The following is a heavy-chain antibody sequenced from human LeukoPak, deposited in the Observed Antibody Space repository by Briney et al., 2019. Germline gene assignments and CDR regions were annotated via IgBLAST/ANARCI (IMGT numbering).Heavy chain of an antibody. J-gene: IGHJ6*02. V-gene: IGHV3-23*01. CDR1: GFTFSSYA. CDR3: AKAMVRGVIFSYGMDV. D-gene: IGHD3-10*01. CDR2: ISGSGGST. Sequence: QPGGSLRLSCAASGFTFSSYATSWVRQAPGKGLEWVSAISGSGGSTYYADSVKGRFTISRDNSKNTLYLQMNSLRAEDTAVYYCAKAMVRGVIFSYGMDVWGQGTTVTVSS.